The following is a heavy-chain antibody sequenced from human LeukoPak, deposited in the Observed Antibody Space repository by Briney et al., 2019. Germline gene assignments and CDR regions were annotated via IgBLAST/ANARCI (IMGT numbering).Heavy chain of an antibody. Sequence: ASVKVSCKASGYTFTSYYMHWVRQAPGQGLEWMGIINPGGGSTSYAQKFQGRVTMTRDMSTSTVYMELSSLRSEDTAVYYCARAELLRSCGFDPWGQGTPVTVSS. D-gene: IGHD3-10*02. CDR3: ARAELLRSCGFDP. CDR1: GYTFTSYY. V-gene: IGHV1-46*01. J-gene: IGHJ5*02. CDR2: INPGGGST.